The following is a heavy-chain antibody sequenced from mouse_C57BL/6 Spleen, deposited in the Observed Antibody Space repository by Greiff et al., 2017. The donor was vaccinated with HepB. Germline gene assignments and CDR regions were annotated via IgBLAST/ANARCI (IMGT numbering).Heavy chain of an antibody. Sequence: VKLQESGAELVKPGASVKLSCKASGYTFTEYTIHWVKQRSGQGLEWIGWFYPGSGSIKYNEKFKDKATLTADKSSSTVYMELSRLTSEDSAVYFCARHEDRFYGYDVYWYFDVWGTGTTVTVSS. V-gene: IGHV1-62-2*01. CDR2: FYPGSGSI. CDR3: ARHEDRFYGYDVYWYFDV. CDR1: GYTFTEYT. J-gene: IGHJ1*03. D-gene: IGHD2-2*01.